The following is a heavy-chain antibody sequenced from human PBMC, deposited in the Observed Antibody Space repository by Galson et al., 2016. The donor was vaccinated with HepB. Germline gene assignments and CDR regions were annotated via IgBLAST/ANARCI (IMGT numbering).Heavy chain of an antibody. V-gene: IGHV1-69*13. J-gene: IGHJ4*02. Sequence: SVKVSCKASGVTLSTYTINWVRQAPGQGLEWMGGVIPIFGTANYAQKFQGRVTITADESTTTTYMEVNDLRFDDTAVYYCARGDYWGQGTLVTVSS. CDR1: GVTLSTYT. CDR3: ARGDY. CDR2: VIPIFGTA.